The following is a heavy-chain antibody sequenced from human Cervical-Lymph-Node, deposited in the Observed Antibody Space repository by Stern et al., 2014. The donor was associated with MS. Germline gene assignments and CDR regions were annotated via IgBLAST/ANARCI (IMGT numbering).Heavy chain of an antibody. CDR2: ISPGDSDT. J-gene: IGHJ3*02. V-gene: IGHV5-51*01. D-gene: IGHD7-27*01. Sequence: EVQLVESGAEVKKPGESLKISCKGSEYSFTSYWIGWVRQMPGKGLEWMGIISPGDSDTRYSPSFQGQVTISADKSISTAYLQWSSLKASDTAMYYCARRLLGPDAAFDIWGQGTMVTVSS. CDR1: EYSFTSYW. CDR3: ARRLLGPDAAFDI.